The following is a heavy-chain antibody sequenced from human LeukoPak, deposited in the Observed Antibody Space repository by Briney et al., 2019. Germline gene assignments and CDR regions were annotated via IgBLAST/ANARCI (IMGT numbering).Heavy chain of an antibody. D-gene: IGHD1-20*01. CDR2: INHSGST. CDR3: ARGIGVTGTAIDY. Sequence: PSETLSLTCAVYGGSFSGYYWSWIRQPPGKGLEWIGEINHSGSTNYNPSLKSRVTISVDTSKNQFSLKLSSVTAADTAVYYCARGIGVTGTAIDYWGQGTLVTVSS. CDR1: GGSFSGYY. V-gene: IGHV4-34*01. J-gene: IGHJ4*02.